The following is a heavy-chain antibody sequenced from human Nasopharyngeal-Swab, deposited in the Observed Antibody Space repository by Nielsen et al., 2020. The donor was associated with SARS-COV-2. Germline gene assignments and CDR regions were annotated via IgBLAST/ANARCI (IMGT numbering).Heavy chain of an antibody. CDR1: GYTFTSYY. CDR3: ARKSLGYSSGWLVAFDI. Sequence: SGKVSCKASGYTFTSYYMHWVRQAPGQGLEWMGIINPSGGSTSYAQKFQGRVTMTRDTSTSTVYMELSSLRSEDTAVYYCARKSLGYSSGWLVAFDIWGQGTMVTVSS. CDR2: INPSGGST. J-gene: IGHJ3*02. V-gene: IGHV1-46*01. D-gene: IGHD6-19*01.